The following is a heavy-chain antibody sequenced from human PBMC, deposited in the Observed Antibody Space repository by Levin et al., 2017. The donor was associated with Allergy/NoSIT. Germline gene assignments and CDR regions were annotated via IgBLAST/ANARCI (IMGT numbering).Heavy chain of an antibody. V-gene: IGHV3-23*01. J-gene: IGHJ4*02. CDR1: SRYG. CDR2: ICGSGSWT. D-gene: IGHD5-12*01. CDR3: AKDFGAEGGYDIDY. Sequence: SRYGTNWVRQLRGKGLEWVSVICGSGSWTYYADSVKGRFTISRDNYRNILYRKMNSLRAEDTAVYDWAKDFGAEGGYDIDYWGQGTLVTVSS.